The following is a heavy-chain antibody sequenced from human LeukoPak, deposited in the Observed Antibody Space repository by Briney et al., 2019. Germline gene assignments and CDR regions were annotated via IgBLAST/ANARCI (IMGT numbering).Heavy chain of an antibody. Sequence: PGGSLRLSCAASGFTFSSYSMNWVRQAPGKGLEWVSSISSSSSYIYYADSVKGRFTISGDNAKNSLYLQMNSLRAEDTAVYYCARDVERYSWAAFDIWGQGTMVTVSS. CDR3: ARDVERYSWAAFDI. V-gene: IGHV3-21*01. D-gene: IGHD3-9*01. J-gene: IGHJ3*02. CDR1: GFTFSSYS. CDR2: ISSSSSYI.